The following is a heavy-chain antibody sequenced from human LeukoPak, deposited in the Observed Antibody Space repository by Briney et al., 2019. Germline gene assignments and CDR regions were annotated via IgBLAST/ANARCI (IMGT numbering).Heavy chain of an antibody. V-gene: IGHV4-34*01. CDR3: ARGQVPAARGYNWFDP. D-gene: IGHD2-2*01. J-gene: IGHJ5*02. CDR2: VNARGDT. CDR1: GWSFNDYY. Sequence: SETLSLTCAVYGWSFNDYYWNWISQPPGKGLEWIGEVNARGDTNYHRSLKSRVTISVDTSKNQFSLRLTSMIAADTAVYYCARGQVPAARGYNWFDPWGQGTLVTVSS.